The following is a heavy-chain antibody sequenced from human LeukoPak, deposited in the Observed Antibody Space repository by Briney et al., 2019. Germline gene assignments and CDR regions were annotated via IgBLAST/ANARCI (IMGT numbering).Heavy chain of an antibody. Sequence: SVKVSCKASGYIFSGYYMHWLRQAPGQGLEWMGWINPNSGGADYAQKFQGRVTMTRDTSISTAYMALSRLRSDDTAVYYCAKGPPEYCSGGSCHSGRNWIDPWGQGTLVTVSS. J-gene: IGHJ5*02. CDR3: AKGPPEYCSGGSCHSGRNWIDP. V-gene: IGHV1-2*02. D-gene: IGHD2-15*01. CDR2: INPNSGGA. CDR1: GYIFSGYY.